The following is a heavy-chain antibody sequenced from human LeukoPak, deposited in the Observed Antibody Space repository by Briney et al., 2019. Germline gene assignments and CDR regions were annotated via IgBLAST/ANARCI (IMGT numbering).Heavy chain of an antibody. CDR2: IYYSGST. J-gene: IGHJ4*02. D-gene: IGHD5-18*01. CDR3: ARGHHTHGYFNAFAY. CDR1: GGSISSYY. Sequence: PSETLSLTCTASGGSISSYYWNWIRQPPGKGLEWIGYIYYSGSTNYNPSLESRVTMSVDTSKNQFSLKLSSVTAADTAVYYCARGHHTHGYFNAFAYWGQGTPVTVSS. V-gene: IGHV4-59*01.